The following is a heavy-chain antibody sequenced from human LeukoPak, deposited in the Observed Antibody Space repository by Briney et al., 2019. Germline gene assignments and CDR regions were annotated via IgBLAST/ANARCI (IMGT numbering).Heavy chain of an antibody. CDR2: INPNSGGT. Sequence: ASVKVSCKASGYTFTGYYMHWVRQAPGQGLEWMGRINPNSGGTNYAQKFQGRVTMTRDTSTDTAYMELSSLRSEDTAVYYCAKNTGYCSGGSCYGYNWFDPWGQGTLVTVSS. CDR1: GYTFTGYY. D-gene: IGHD2-15*01. J-gene: IGHJ5*02. V-gene: IGHV1-2*06. CDR3: AKNTGYCSGGSCYGYNWFDP.